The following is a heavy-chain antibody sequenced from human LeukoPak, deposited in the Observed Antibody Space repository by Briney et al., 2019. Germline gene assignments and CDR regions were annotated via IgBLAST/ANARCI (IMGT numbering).Heavy chain of an antibody. D-gene: IGHD1-1*01. CDR3: ARGPTISETGYFDY. V-gene: IGHV4-34*01. CDR1: GGSFSPYY. J-gene: IGHJ4*03. CDR2: INHRGDT. Sequence: SETLSLTCAVYGGSFSPYYWSLIRQSPGKGLEWLAEINHRGDTNYNPSVKSRVSISVDTSKNQFSLKVTSLTAADTAVYYCARGPTISETGYFDYWGQGTLVTVSS.